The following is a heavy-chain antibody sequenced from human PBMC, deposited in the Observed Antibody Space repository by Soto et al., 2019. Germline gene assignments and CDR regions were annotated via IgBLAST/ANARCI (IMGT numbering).Heavy chain of an antibody. D-gene: IGHD3-10*01. CDR1: GYTFTDLD. J-gene: IGHJ4*02. Sequence: GASVNVSCKASGYTFTDLDINWVRQTTEQGLEWMGWMSPNTGHSGLAQKFQARLTLTRDTSINTAYMELSSLRSEDTAIYYCARGIDAGVDYWGQGTPVTVSS. V-gene: IGHV1-8*02. CDR2: MSPNTGHS. CDR3: ARGIDAGVDY.